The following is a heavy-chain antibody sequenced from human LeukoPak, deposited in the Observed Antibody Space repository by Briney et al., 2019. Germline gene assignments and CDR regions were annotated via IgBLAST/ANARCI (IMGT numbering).Heavy chain of an antibody. Sequence: GEALKISCKGSVYSFTSCWIGWVRQMPGKGLEWMGIIYPGDSDTRYSPSFQGQVTISADKSISTAYLQWSSLKPWDTAMYYCARQLVGATLRSAFDIWGQGTMVTVSS. V-gene: IGHV5-51*01. CDR3: ARQLVGATLRSAFDI. J-gene: IGHJ3*02. D-gene: IGHD1-26*01. CDR1: VYSFTSCW. CDR2: IYPGDSDT.